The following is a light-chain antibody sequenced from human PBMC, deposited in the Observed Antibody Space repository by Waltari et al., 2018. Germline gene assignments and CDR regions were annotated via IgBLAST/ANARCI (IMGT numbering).Light chain of an antibody. CDR1: SSDVGAYNH. CDR2: GVS. V-gene: IGLV2-14*03. J-gene: IGLJ3*02. CDR3: SSYTSRGTWV. Sequence: QSALAQPASVSGSPGQSITIYCTGTSSDVGAYNHVSWYQQHPGKAPQLMTYGVSNRPAGVSTRFSGSKSGDTAALTISGLQPEDEADYYCSSYTSRGTWVFGGGTKLTV.